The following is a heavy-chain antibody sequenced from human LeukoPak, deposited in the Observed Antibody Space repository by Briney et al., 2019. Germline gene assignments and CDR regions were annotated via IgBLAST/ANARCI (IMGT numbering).Heavy chain of an antibody. CDR3: AGHTLTYYYYMDV. J-gene: IGHJ6*03. D-gene: IGHD5-18*01. CDR2: ISGSGITI. CDR1: GFMFSDSY. V-gene: IGHV3-11*01. Sequence: GGSLRLSCAASGFMFSDSYMSWVRQAPGKGLEWFSYISGSGITISYADSVKGRFTISRDNANNSLFLQLSRLRAENTAVYYCAGHTLTYYYYMDVRGKRNTVTISS.